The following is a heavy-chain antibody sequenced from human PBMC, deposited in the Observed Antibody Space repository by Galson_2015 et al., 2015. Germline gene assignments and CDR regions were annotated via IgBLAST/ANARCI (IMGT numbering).Heavy chain of an antibody. J-gene: IGHJ3*02. D-gene: IGHD4-17*01. CDR3: AKENWDVDDYGDYVVWGGAFDI. CDR1: GFTFSSYA. V-gene: IGHV3-23*01. CDR2: ISGSGGST. Sequence: SLRLSCAASGFTFSSYAMSWVRQAPGKGLEWVSAISGSGGSTYYADSVKGRFTISRDNSKNTLYLQMNSLRAEDTAVYYCAKENWDVDDYGDYVVWGGAFDIWGQGTMVTVSS.